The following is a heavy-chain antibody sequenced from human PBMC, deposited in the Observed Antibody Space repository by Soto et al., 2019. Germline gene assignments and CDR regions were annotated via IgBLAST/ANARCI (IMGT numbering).Heavy chain of an antibody. J-gene: IGHJ6*02. V-gene: IGHV4-59*01. Sequence: SGTLSLTFTVSGGSISRYYWSWIRQPLGKGLEWIGYMYNTGSTVYNPSFKSRVTISVDTSKNQFSLKLNSVTAADTAVYYCARDLWGYCGTDCYPLDVWGQGTTVP. D-gene: IGHD2-21*02. CDR2: MYNTGST. CDR1: GGSISRYY. CDR3: ARDLWGYCGTDCYPLDV.